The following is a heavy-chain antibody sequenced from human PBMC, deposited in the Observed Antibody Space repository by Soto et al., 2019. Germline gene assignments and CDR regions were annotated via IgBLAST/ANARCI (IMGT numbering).Heavy chain of an antibody. V-gene: IGHV3-48*03. D-gene: IGHD3-10*01. CDR3: TRAAWLPYLSFY. CDR2: ISSSGSTA. J-gene: IGHJ4*02. Sequence: PGGSLRLSXAASGFTFSRFELHWVRQAPGKGLEWISYISSSGSTAYYASSVEGRFTISRDNANNSVYLQMDSLRAEDTALYYCTRAAWLPYLSFYWGQGALVTVSS. CDR1: GFTFSRFE.